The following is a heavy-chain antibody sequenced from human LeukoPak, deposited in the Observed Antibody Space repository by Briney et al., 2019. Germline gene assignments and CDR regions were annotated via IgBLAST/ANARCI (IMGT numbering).Heavy chain of an antibody. CDR2: IIPIFGTA. D-gene: IGHD3-22*01. CDR1: GGTFSSYA. J-gene: IGHJ4*02. Sequence: ASVKVSCKASGGTFSSYAISWVRQAPGQGLEWMGGIIPIFGTANYAQKFQGRVTITADESTSTAYMELSSLRSEDTAVYYCARSIHYYDSSGYFLWGQGTLVTVSS. CDR3: ARSIHYYDSSGYFL. V-gene: IGHV1-69*13.